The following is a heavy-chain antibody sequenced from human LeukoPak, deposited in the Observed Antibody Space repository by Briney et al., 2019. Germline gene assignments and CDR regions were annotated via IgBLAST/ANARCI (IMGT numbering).Heavy chain of an antibody. J-gene: IGHJ6*03. CDR2: IKQDGSEK. D-gene: IGHD2-2*01. CDR1: GFTFSSYA. V-gene: IGHV3-7*01. Sequence: PGGSLRLSCAAPGFTFSSYAMNWVRQAPGKGLEWVANIKQDGSEKYYVDSVKGRFTISRDNAKNSLYLQMNSLRAEDTAVYYCARERYCSSTSCYWAYYYYYYMDVWGKGTTVTVSS. CDR3: ARERYCSSTSCYWAYYYYYYMDV.